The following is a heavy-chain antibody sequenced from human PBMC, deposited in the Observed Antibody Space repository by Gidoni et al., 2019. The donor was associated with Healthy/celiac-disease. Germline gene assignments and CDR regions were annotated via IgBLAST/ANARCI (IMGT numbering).Heavy chain of an antibody. CDR1: GYTFTSYA. CDR3: ARDDTAMAFDY. CDR2: INAGNGNT. V-gene: IGHV1-3*01. Sequence: QVQLVQSGAEVKKPGVSVKVSCKASGYTFTSYAMHWVRQAPGQRPEWMGWINAGNGNTKYSQKFQGRVTITRDTSASTAYMELSSLRSEDTAVYYCARDDTAMAFDYWGQGTLVTVSS. D-gene: IGHD5-18*01. J-gene: IGHJ4*02.